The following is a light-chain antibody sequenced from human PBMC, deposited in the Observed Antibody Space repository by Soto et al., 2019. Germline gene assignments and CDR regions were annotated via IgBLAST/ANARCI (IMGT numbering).Light chain of an antibody. J-gene: IGKJ2*01. V-gene: IGKV1-16*01. Sequence: DIQMTQSPSSLSASVGDRVTITCRASQGISKYVAWFQQKPGKAPKSLIYDASTLHAGVPSRFSGSGSGSDFTLTITSLQSEDFATYYCQQFVAYPYTFGQGTKLEIK. CDR1: QGISKY. CDR2: DAS. CDR3: QQFVAYPYT.